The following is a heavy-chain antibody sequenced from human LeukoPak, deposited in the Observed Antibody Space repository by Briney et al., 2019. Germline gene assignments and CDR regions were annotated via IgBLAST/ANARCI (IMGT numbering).Heavy chain of an antibody. V-gene: IGHV3-66*01. CDR2: IYSGGST. CDR3: ARGSTYCGGDCYPYYFDY. CDR1: GFTVSSNY. Sequence: GGSLRLSCAASGFTVSSNYMSWVRQAPGKGLEWVSAIYSGGSTYYADSVKGRFTISRDNSKNTLYLQMNSLRAEDTAVYYCARGSTYCGGDCYPYYFDYWGQGTLVTVSS. J-gene: IGHJ4*02. D-gene: IGHD2-21*02.